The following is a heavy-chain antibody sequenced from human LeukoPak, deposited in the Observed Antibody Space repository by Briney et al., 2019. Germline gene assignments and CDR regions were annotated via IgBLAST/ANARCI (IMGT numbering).Heavy chain of an antibody. J-gene: IGHJ4*02. D-gene: IGHD6-13*01. CDR3: ARAGYSSSWYAQFPFSFDY. V-gene: IGHV4-39*07. CDR2: IYYSGST. Sequence: SETLSLTCTVSGGSISSYYWGWIRQPPGKGLEWIGSIYYSGSTYYNPSLKSRVTISVDTSKNQFSLKPSSVTAADTAVYYCARAGYSSSWYAQFPFSFDYWGQGTLVTVSS. CDR1: GGSISSYY.